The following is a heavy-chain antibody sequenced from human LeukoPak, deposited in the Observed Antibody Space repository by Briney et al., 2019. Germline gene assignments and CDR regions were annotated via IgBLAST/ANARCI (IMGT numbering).Heavy chain of an antibody. CDR2: INPSGGST. Sequence: AASVKVSCKASGYTFTSYYMHWVRQAPGQGLEWMGIINPSGGSTSYAQKFQGRVTMTRDTSTSTVYMGLSSLRSEDTAVYYCARAGMARGYFDLWGRGTLVTVSS. J-gene: IGHJ2*01. CDR3: ARAGMARGYFDL. D-gene: IGHD3-10*01. V-gene: IGHV1-46*01. CDR1: GYTFTSYY.